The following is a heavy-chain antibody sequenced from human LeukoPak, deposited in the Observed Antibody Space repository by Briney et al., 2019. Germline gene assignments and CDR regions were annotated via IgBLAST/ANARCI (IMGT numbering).Heavy chain of an antibody. D-gene: IGHD3-22*01. J-gene: IGHJ6*02. V-gene: IGHV4-59*12. CDR2: IYHSGST. CDR1: GGSISSYY. CDR3: ARISYDSSGYYPYGMDV. Sequence: SETLSLTCTVSGGSISSYYWSWVRQPPGKGLEWIGEIYHSGSTNYNPSLKSRVTISVDKSKNQFSLKLSSVTAADTAVYYCARISYDSSGYYPYGMDVWGQGTTVTVSS.